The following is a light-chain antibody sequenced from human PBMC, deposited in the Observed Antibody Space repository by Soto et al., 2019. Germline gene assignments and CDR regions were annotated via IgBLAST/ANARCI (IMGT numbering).Light chain of an antibody. CDR3: QQRGNWPLT. Sequence: ETVLTQSPATLALSPGERATLSCRASQNIRDYLIWYQQKPGQAPRLLIYDASSRATGVPARFSGSGFGTDFTLIINNLEPEDFVVYYCQQRGNWPLTFGGGTKVEI. CDR2: DAS. V-gene: IGKV3-11*01. J-gene: IGKJ4*01. CDR1: QNIRDY.